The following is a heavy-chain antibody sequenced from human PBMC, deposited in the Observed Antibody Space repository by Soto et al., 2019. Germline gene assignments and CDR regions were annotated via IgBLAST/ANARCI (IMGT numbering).Heavy chain of an antibody. CDR3: ATSPRVAV. CDR1: GFTVSNNY. V-gene: IGHV3-53*01. Sequence: EVQLVESGGGLIQPGGSLRLSCAASGFTVSNNYMLWGRQAPGKGLEWVSLFYSSGNPHYEDSVRGRCTSTRDKSNNTLYLQMNSLIGEDTAVYYCATSPRVAVWGQGTTVTVSS. J-gene: IGHJ6*02. CDR2: FYSSGNP.